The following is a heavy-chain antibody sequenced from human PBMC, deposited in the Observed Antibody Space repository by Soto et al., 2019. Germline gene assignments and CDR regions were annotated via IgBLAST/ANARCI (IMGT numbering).Heavy chain of an antibody. CDR3: AIEGPDLDAFDI. Sequence: ASVKVSCKVSGYTLTELSMHWVRQAPGKGLEWMGGFDPEDGETIYAQKFQGRVTITRDTSTSTAYMELSSLRSEDTAVYYCAIEGPDLDAFDIWGQGTMVSVSS. CDR2: FDPEDGET. V-gene: IGHV1-24*01. CDR1: GYTLTELS. J-gene: IGHJ3*02. D-gene: IGHD2-21*01.